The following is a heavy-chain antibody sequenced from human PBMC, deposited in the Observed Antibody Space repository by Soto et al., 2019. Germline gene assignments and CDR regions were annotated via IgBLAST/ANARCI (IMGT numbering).Heavy chain of an antibody. CDR1: GGSISSGGYY. V-gene: IGHV4-31*03. Sequence: QVQLQESGPGLVKPSQTLSLTCTVSGGSISSGGYYWSWIRQHPGKGLEWIGYIYYSGSTYYNPSLKSRVTISVDTSKNQFSLKLSSVTAADTAVYYCVREVDYYDSSGYFSWNYFDYWGQGTLVTVSS. J-gene: IGHJ4*02. CDR3: VREVDYYDSSGYFSWNYFDY. D-gene: IGHD3-22*01. CDR2: IYYSGST.